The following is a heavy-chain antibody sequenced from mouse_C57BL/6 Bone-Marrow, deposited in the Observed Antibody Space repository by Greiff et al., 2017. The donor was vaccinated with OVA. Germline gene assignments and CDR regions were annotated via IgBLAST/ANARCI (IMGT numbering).Heavy chain of an antibody. CDR3: ARQWTTVVDNAMDY. V-gene: IGHV5-6*03. Sequence: DVMLVESGGGLVKPGGSLKLSCAASGFTFSSYGMSWVRPTPDTRLEWVANISSGGSCIYYPDSVKGRFTISRDNAKNTLYLQMRSLKSEDTAMDYCARQWTTVVDNAMDYWGQGTSVTVSS. D-gene: IGHD1-1*01. CDR1: GFTFSSYG. J-gene: IGHJ4*01. CDR2: ISSGGSCI.